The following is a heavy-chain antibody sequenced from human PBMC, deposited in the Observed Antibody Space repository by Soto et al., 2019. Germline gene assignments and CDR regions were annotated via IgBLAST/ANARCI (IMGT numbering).Heavy chain of an antibody. V-gene: IGHV4-34*01. CDR1: GGSFSGYS. CDR2: INHSGTT. Sequence: QVQLQQWGGGLLKPSETLSLTCAVYGGSFSGYSWTWLRQPPGKGLEWIGEINHSGTTAYNPALKSRVTMSVDTSKNQFSLRVTSVTAADTAVYYCARARFDSWSHIYYGLDVWGQGTTVTVSS. J-gene: IGHJ6*02. CDR3: ARARFDSWSHIYYGLDV. D-gene: IGHD3-3*01.